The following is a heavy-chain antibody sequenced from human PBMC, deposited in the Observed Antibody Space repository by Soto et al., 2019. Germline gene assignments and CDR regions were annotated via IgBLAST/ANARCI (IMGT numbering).Heavy chain of an antibody. CDR3: ARAGYYDSSGYDGCDI. D-gene: IGHD3-22*01. J-gene: IGHJ3*02. Sequence: QVQLVQSGAEVKKPGASVRGSCKASGYNLTTYYLPWLRQAPGQGLERMGTIDPRAGSASHAQNFQGRVTMTRDTSTRTVYMDLRSLRSEDTAVYYCARAGYYDSSGYDGCDIWGQGTMVTVSS. V-gene: IGHV1-46*01. CDR2: IDPRAGSA. CDR1: GYNLTTYY.